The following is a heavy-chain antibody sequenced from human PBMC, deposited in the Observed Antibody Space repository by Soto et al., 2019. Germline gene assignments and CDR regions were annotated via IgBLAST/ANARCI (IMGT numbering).Heavy chain of an antibody. CDR1: GFTFSSYA. D-gene: IGHD1-1*01. CDR3: AVHGYDY. J-gene: IGHJ4*02. CDR2: ISGSGDIT. Sequence: PGGSLRLSCAASGFTFSSYAMSWVRQAPGRGLYWVSAISGSGDITYSADSVKGRFTISRDNSKNTLYLQMNSLRAEDTAVYYCAVHGYDYWGQGTQVTVYS. V-gene: IGHV3-23*01.